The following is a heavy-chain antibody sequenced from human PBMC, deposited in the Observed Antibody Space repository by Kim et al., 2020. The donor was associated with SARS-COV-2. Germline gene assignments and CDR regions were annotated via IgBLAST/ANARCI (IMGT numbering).Heavy chain of an antibody. D-gene: IGHD3-9*01. CDR3: ARSNYDILTGYQGWFDP. CDR2: INHSGST. V-gene: IGHV4-34*01. Sequence: SETLSLTCAVYGGSFSGYYWSWIRQPPGKGLEWIGEINHSGSTNSNSSLKSRVTISVDKSKNQFSLKLSSVTAADTAMYYCARSNYDILTGYQGWFDPWGQGTLVTVSS. CDR1: GGSFSGYY. J-gene: IGHJ5*02.